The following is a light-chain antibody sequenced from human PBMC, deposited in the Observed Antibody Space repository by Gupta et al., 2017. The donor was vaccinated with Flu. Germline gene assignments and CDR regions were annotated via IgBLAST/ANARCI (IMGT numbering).Light chain of an antibody. V-gene: IGKV3-11*01. CDR1: QGVSSS. CDR2: DAS. J-gene: IGKJ4*01. CDR3: QQRSNWPPLT. Sequence: EILLTQSPATLSLSPGERATLSCRASQGVSSSLAWYQQKPGQAPRLLIYDASNRDTGVPARFSGSGSGKDLTLTISSREPEDFAVYYCQQRSNWPPLTFGGGTKVEIK.